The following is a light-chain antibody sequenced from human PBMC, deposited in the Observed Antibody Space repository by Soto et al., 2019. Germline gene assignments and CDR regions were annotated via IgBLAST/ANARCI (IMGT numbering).Light chain of an antibody. CDR2: GPS. V-gene: IGKV3D-15*01. Sequence: EIVLTQAPGTLSLSPGERATLTCRASQSVSSSYLAWYQKKPGQAPRLLFYGPSTRATGIPARFSGSGSGTEFTLTISSLQSEAFAVYYCQQYNTWPSRTFGPGTKV. CDR3: QQYNTWPSRT. J-gene: IGKJ1*01. CDR1: QSVSSSY.